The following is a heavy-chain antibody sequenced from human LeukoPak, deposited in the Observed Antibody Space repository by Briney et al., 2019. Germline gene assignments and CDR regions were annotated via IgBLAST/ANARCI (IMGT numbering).Heavy chain of an antibody. CDR2: INPNSGGT. Sequence: GASVKVSCKASGYTFTGYYMHWVRQAPGQGREWMGWINPNSGGTNYAQKFQGRVTMTRDTSISTAYMELSRLRSDDTAVYYCARRDEDGGGSYYYYGMDVWGQGTTVTVSS. D-gene: IGHD3-16*01. CDR3: ARRDEDGGGSYYYYGMDV. V-gene: IGHV1-2*02. J-gene: IGHJ6*02. CDR1: GYTFTGYY.